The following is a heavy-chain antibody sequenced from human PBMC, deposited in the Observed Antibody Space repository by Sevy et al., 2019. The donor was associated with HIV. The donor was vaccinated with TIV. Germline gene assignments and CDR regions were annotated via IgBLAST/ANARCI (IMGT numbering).Heavy chain of an antibody. CDR1: GFTFSSYW. CDR3: VRSPLSSDLYYYYYYMDV. Sequence: GGSLRLSCAASGFTFSSYWMSWVRQAPGKGLEWVANIKQDGSEKYYVDSVKGRFTISRDNAKNSLYLQMNSLRAEDTAVYYCVRSPLSSDLYYYYYYMDVWGKGTTVTVSS. D-gene: IGHD6-19*01. CDR2: IKQDGSEK. V-gene: IGHV3-7*01. J-gene: IGHJ6*03.